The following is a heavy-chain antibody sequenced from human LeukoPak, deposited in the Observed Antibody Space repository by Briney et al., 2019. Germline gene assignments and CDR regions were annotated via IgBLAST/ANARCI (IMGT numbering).Heavy chain of an antibody. V-gene: IGHV3-33*01. Sequence: GGSLRLSCAASGFTFSTYGMHWVRQAPGKALEWVAVIWYDGSNEYYADSVKGRFTISRHNSKSTLYLQLNSLRAEDTAVYYCARDSIRDGYNSDYFDYWGQGTLVTVSS. CDR1: GFTFSTYG. CDR2: IWYDGSNE. CDR3: ARDSIRDGYNSDYFDY. D-gene: IGHD5-24*01. J-gene: IGHJ4*02.